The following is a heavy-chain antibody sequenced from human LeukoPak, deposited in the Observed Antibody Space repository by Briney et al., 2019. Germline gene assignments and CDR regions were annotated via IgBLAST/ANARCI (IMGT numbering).Heavy chain of an antibody. V-gene: IGHV4-61*02. CDR2: IYTSGST. CDR3: ARHLKGSSGSYFDY. Sequence: SQTLSLTCTVSGGSISSGSYYWSWIRQPAGKGLEWIGRIYTSGSTNYNPSLKSRVTISVDTSKNQFSLKLSSVTAADTAVYYCARHLKGSSGSYFDYWGQGTLVTVSS. J-gene: IGHJ4*02. CDR1: GGSISSGSYY. D-gene: IGHD3-22*01.